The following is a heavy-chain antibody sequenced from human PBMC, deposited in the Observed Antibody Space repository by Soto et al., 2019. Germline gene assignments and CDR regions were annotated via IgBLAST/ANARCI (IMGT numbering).Heavy chain of an antibody. Sequence: ASVKVSCKASGGTFSSYAISWVRQAPGQGLEWMGGIIPIFGTANYAQKFQGRVTITADESTSTAYMELSSLRSEDTAVYYCARVPSVGYSYGYAFDYWGQGTLVTVSS. J-gene: IGHJ4*02. CDR3: ARVPSVGYSYGYAFDY. V-gene: IGHV1-69*13. CDR1: GGTFSSYA. CDR2: IIPIFGTA. D-gene: IGHD5-18*01.